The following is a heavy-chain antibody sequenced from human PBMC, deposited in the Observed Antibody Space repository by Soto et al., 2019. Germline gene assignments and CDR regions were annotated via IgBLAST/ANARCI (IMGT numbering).Heavy chain of an antibody. D-gene: IGHD3-9*01. Sequence: ASVKVSCKASEHSFTNVYIHWVRQAPGQGLECVGWVNPNSGGTNYAQKFRGRVTMTSDTSINTAYMELSRLTSDDTAIYFCAGFHFDILTGPGGTSSWGQGTLVTVSS. CDR3: AGFHFDILTGPGGTSS. J-gene: IGHJ4*02. CDR1: EHSFTNVY. CDR2: VNPNSGGT. V-gene: IGHV1-2*02.